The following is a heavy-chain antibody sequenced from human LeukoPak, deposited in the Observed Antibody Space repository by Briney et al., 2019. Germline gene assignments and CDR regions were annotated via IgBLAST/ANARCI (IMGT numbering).Heavy chain of an antibody. CDR3: ARSPTYYDILTGYYEDYYYMDV. Sequence: ASVKVSCKASGYTFTSYYMHWVRQAPGQGLEWMGWINPNSGGTNYAQKFQGRVTMTRDTSISTAYMELSRLRSDDTAVYYCARSPTYYDILTGYYEDYYYMDVWGKGTTVTVSS. D-gene: IGHD3-9*01. CDR2: INPNSGGT. V-gene: IGHV1-2*02. CDR1: GYTFTSYY. J-gene: IGHJ6*03.